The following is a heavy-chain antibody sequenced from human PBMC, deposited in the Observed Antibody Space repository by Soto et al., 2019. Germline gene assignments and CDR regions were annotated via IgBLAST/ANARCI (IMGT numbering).Heavy chain of an antibody. J-gene: IGHJ4*02. Sequence: ASVKVSCKASGYTFTSYGISWVRQAPGQGLEWMGWISAYNGNTNYAQKLQGRVTMTTDTSTSTAYMELRSLRSDDTAVYYCARAIRDYYYDSSGYYFPSADYWGQGTLVTVSS. V-gene: IGHV1-18*01. D-gene: IGHD3-22*01. CDR2: ISAYNGNT. CDR3: ARAIRDYYYDSSGYYFPSADY. CDR1: GYTFTSYG.